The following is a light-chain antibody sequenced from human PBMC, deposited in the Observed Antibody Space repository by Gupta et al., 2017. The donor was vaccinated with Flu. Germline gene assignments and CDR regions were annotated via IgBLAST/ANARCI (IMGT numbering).Light chain of an antibody. CDR2: AVS. CDR3: QRYYTYMVT. CDR1: QAMDHS. Sequence: SFLSAVGGWGAAITCRARQAMDHSVTLIQTKSGEGPKLLIYAVSTLHSAGPSRFSGSGAGTEFILTITSLQPEDVGIEYCQRYYTYMVTFGDGTKVDVK. J-gene: IGKJ3*01. V-gene: IGKV1-9*01.